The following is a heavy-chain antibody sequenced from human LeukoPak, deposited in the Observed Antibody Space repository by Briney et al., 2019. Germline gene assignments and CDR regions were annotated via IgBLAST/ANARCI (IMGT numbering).Heavy chain of an antibody. CDR2: ISSSSSYI. CDR1: GFTFSCYS. D-gene: IGHD2-15*01. Sequence: PGGSLRLSCAASGFTFSCYSMNWVRQAPGKGLEWVSSISSSSSYIYYADSVKGRFTISRDNAKNSLYLQMNSLRAEDTAVYYCASLYCSGGSCYPYYFDYWGQGTLVTVSS. CDR3: ASLYCSGGSCYPYYFDY. J-gene: IGHJ4*02. V-gene: IGHV3-21*01.